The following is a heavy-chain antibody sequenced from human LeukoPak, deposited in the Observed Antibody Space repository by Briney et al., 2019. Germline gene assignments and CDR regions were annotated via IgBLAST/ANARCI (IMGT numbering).Heavy chain of an antibody. V-gene: IGHV3-74*01. D-gene: IGHD2-15*01. Sequence: GGSMRLSCGASGFTFTNYWMHSVRQAPGKGLVWVSRINGDGSITNYADSVKGRFTISRDNTKNTLYLQMNSLRADDTAVYYCARELPFDYWGQGTLVTVSS. CDR1: GFTFTNYW. CDR3: ARELPFDY. J-gene: IGHJ4*02. CDR2: INGDGSIT.